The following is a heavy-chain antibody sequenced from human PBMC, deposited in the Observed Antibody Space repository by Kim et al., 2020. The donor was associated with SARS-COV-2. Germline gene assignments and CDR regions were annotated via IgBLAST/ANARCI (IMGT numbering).Heavy chain of an antibody. CDR2: IIPIFGTA. CDR3: ARDSYCSSTSCYTVYYYYGMDV. Sequence: SVKVSCKASGGTFSSYAISWVRQAPGQGLEWMGGIIPIFGTANYAQKFQGRVTITADESTSTAYMELSSLRSEDTSVYYCARDSYCSSTSCYTVYYYYGMDVLGQGTTVTVSS. D-gene: IGHD2-2*02. J-gene: IGHJ6*02. CDR1: GGTFSSYA. V-gene: IGHV1-69*13.